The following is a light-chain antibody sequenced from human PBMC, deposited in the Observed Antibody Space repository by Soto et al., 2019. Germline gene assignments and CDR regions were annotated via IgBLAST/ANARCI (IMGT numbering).Light chain of an antibody. Sequence: DIQMTQSPSTLSASVGDRVTITCRASQSISNWLAWYRQKPGKAPKLLIYDAPTLESGVPSRFSGSGSGTEFTLTISSLQPDDFATYYCQQYNSYSWPFGQGTKV. CDR1: QSISNW. V-gene: IGKV1-5*01. CDR3: QQYNSYSWP. CDR2: DAP. J-gene: IGKJ1*01.